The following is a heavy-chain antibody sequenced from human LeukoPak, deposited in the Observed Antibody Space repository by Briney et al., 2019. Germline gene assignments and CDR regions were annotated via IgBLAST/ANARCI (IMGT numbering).Heavy chain of an antibody. Sequence: GGSLRLSCAASGFNFGSYSMTWVRQAPGKGLEWVSYISSSGSTIYYADSVKGRFTISRDNAKNSLYLQMNSLRAEDTAVYYCASASMRSPYYYYYYMDVWGKGTTVTISS. CDR1: GFNFGSYS. D-gene: IGHD2-15*01. CDR2: ISSSGSTI. V-gene: IGHV3-48*03. J-gene: IGHJ6*03. CDR3: ASASMRSPYYYYYYMDV.